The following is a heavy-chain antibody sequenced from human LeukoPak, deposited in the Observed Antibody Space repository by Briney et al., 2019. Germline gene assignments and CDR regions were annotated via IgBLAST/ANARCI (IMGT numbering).Heavy chain of an antibody. J-gene: IGHJ4*02. CDR2: VSPYNDNT. V-gene: IGHV1-18*01. CDR3: AREGHDYGDNTPDY. D-gene: IGHD4-17*01. Sequence: ASVKVSCKASGYTFRNYGILWVRQAPGQGLEWMGWVSPYNDNTNYAQNFQGRVTMTTDTSTNLAYMGLRSLRYDDTAVYYCAREGHDYGDNTPDYWGRGTLVTVSS. CDR1: GYTFRNYG.